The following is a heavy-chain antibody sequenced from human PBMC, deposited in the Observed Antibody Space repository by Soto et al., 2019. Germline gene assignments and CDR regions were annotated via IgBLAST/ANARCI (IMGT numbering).Heavy chain of an antibody. V-gene: IGHV3-7*01. CDR2: IKQDGSEK. D-gene: IGHD6-13*01. J-gene: IGHJ3*02. CDR1: GFTFSSYW. Sequence: GGSLRLSCAASGFTFSSYWMSWVRQAPGKGLEWVANIKQDGSEKYNVDSVKGRFTISRDNAKNPLYMQMNSLRAEDTAVYYCARRTLAAAARAFDIWGQGTMVTVSS. CDR3: ARRTLAAAARAFDI.